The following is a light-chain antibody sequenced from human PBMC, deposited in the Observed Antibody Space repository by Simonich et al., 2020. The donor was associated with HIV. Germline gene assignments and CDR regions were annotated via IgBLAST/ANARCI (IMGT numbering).Light chain of an antibody. Sequence: VMTQSPGFLSVTPGEKVTITCQASEGIGNYLYWYQQKPDQAPKLLIKDASQSISGVPSRFSGSGSGTEFTLTISSLQSEDFAVYFCQQYDNWPTFGGGTKVEIK. J-gene: IGKJ4*01. CDR2: DAS. CDR3: QQYDNWPT. V-gene: IGKV6D-21*02. CDR1: EGIGNY.